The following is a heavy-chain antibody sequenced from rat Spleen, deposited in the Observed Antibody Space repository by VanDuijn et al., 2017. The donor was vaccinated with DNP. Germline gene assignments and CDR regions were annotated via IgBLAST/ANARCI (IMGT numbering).Heavy chain of an antibody. CDR1: GFTFSNYG. J-gene: IGHJ2*01. Sequence: EVQLVESGGDLVQPGRSLKLSCAVSGFTFSNYGMAWVRQAPKKGLEWVASISPSGGSTYYRDSVKGRFPVSRDNAKSSLYLQMDSLRSEDTATYYCAIHPGNNDFDYWGQGVMVTVSS. D-gene: IGHD1-10*01. CDR2: ISPSGGST. V-gene: IGHV5S13*01. CDR3: AIHPGNNDFDY.